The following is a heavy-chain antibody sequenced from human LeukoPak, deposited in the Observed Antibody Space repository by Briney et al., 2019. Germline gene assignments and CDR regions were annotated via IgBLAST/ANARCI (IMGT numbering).Heavy chain of an antibody. J-gene: IGHJ4*02. CDR1: GFTFSSYS. CDR3: ARGKAAYFLTIDY. Sequence: GGSLRLSCAASGFTFSSYSMNWVRQAPGKGLEWVSYISSSSSTIYYADSVKGRFTISRDNAKNSLYLQMNSLRDEGTAVYYCARGKAAYFLTIDYWGQGTLVTVSS. D-gene: IGHD2/OR15-2a*01. V-gene: IGHV3-48*02. CDR2: ISSSSSTI.